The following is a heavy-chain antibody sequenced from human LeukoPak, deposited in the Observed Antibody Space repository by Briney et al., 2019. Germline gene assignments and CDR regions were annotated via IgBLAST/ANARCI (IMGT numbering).Heavy chain of an antibody. J-gene: IGHJ4*02. CDR3: SREMPTRRTQFDF. D-gene: IGHD2-2*01. CDR1: GFTFSNYG. Sequence: GGYLSLSCAASGFTFSNYGMHWVRQAPGKGLEYVSGITGDGVRTYYAESVRGRFTISRDNSKNTVYLQMGSLRAEDMALYYCSREMPTRRTQFDFWGQGTQVTVSS. V-gene: IGHV3-64*02. CDR2: ITGDGVRT.